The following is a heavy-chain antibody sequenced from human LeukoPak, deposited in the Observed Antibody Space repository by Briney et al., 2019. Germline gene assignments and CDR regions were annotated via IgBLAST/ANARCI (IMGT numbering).Heavy chain of an antibody. Sequence: GGSLRLSCAASGFTFSSYAMSWVRQAPGKGLEWFSAISGSGGSTYYADSVKGRFTIARDNSKNTLYLQMNSLRAEDTAVYYCARDRGYDYVWCSYRYSLDVWGQGTTVTVSS. D-gene: IGHD3-16*02. V-gene: IGHV3-23*01. CDR3: ARDRGYDYVWCSYRYSLDV. CDR1: GFTFSSYA. J-gene: IGHJ6*02. CDR2: ISGSGGST.